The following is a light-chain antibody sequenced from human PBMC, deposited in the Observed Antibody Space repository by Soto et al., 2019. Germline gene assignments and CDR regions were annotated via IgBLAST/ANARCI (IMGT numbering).Light chain of an antibody. CDR1: SSNFGAGYG. J-gene: IGLJ2*01. CDR3: QSHDTTQVTPI. Sequence: QSVLTQPPSVSGAPGQRVTISCTGSSSNFGAGYGVHWYQQIPGTAPRLLIFDDNSRPSGVPGRFSGSKSGSSASLAITGLHAEDDADYYCQSHDTTQVTPIFGGGTQLTVL. CDR2: DDN. V-gene: IGLV1-40*01.